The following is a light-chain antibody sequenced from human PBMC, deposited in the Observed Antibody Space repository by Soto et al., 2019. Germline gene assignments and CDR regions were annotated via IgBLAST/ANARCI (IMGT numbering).Light chain of an antibody. CDR1: QGISSY. V-gene: IGKV1-9*01. CDR3: QQYHGYSLT. Sequence: IQLTQSPSSLSASVGDRVTITCRASQGISSYLAWYQQKPGKAPKLLIYAASTLQSGVPSRFSGSGSGTEFILTISGLQPDDFATYYCQQYHGYSLTFGQGTKVEI. J-gene: IGKJ1*01. CDR2: AAS.